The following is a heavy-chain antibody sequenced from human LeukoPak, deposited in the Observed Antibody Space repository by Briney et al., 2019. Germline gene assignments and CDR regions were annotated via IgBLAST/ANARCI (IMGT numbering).Heavy chain of an antibody. CDR1: GFTFSSYS. Sequence: GGSLRLSCAASGFTFSSYSMNWVRQAPGKGLEWVSSISSSGGSIYYADSVKGRFTISRDNAKNSLYLQMNSLRAEDTAVYYCAKDFYGGGDYVHFFDYWGQGTLVTVSS. J-gene: IGHJ4*02. D-gene: IGHD4-17*01. V-gene: IGHV3-21*01. CDR3: AKDFYGGGDYVHFFDY. CDR2: ISSSGGSI.